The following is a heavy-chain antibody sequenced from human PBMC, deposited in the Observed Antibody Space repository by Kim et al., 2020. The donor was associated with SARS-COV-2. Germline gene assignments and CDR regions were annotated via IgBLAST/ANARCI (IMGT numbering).Heavy chain of an antibody. Sequence: SVKVSCKASGGTFSSYSISWVRQAPGQGLEWMGGIIPMFGTANYAQKFQGRVTITADESTSTAYMELSSLRSEDTAVYYCARDMSSSSGMGFDYWGQGTLVTVSS. V-gene: IGHV1-69*13. CDR3: ARDMSSSSGMGFDY. CDR2: IIPMFGTA. D-gene: IGHD6-6*01. CDR1: GGTFSSYS. J-gene: IGHJ4*02.